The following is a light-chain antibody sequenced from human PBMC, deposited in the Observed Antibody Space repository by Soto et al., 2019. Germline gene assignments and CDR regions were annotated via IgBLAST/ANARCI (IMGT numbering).Light chain of an antibody. CDR1: QSIRSER. J-gene: IGKJ5*01. CDR2: DAS. V-gene: IGKV3-20*01. Sequence: EIVLTQSPDTLSLSPVERATLSCRASQSIRSERLAWYQQKPGQAPRLVIFDASNRASGMPERFSGSGSGTDFTLTIARLEPEDFAVYYCQEYDGAPITFGLGTRLE. CDR3: QEYDGAPIT.